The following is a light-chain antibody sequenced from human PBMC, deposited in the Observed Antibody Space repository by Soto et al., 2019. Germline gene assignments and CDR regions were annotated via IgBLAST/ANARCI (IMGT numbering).Light chain of an antibody. V-gene: IGLV2-14*01. CDR3: SSHTLSRALQV. CDR2: GVS. CDR1: ISDFVVYNY. J-gene: IGLJ1*01. Sequence: QSVLTQPASVSGSPGQSITISCSGTISDFVVYNYVSWYQQHPGKAPKLMLYGVSKRPSGVSNRFSGSKSGNTASLTISGLQAEDEADYYCSSHTLSRALQVFGTGTKLTV.